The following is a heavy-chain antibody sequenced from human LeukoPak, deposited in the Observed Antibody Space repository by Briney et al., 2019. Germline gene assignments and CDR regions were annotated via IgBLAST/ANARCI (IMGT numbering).Heavy chain of an antibody. CDR3: ARGDVAPGY. CDR2: INPNSGDT. D-gene: IGHD5-24*01. J-gene: IGHJ4*02. CDR1: GYTFTGYY. V-gene: IGHV1-2*02. Sequence: GASVKVSCKASGYTFTGYYIHWVRQAPGQGLEWMGRINPNSGDTNYAQKFQGKVTMTRDTSLSTVYMDLGSLRSDDTAVYYCARGDVAPGYWGQGTLVTVSS.